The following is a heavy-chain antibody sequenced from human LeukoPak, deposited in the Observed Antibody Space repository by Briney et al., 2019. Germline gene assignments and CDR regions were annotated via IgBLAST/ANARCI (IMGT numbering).Heavy chain of an antibody. J-gene: IGHJ4*02. CDR3: ARALNYDFWSGYYGYFDY. CDR1: GYTFTSYY. CDR2: INPSGGST. V-gene: IGHV1-46*01. Sequence: ASVKVSCKASGYTFTSYYMHWVRQAPGQGLEWMGIINPSGGSTSYAQKLQGRVTMTRDTSTSTVYMELSSLRSEDTAVYYCARALNYDFWSGYYGYFDYWGQGTLVTVSS. D-gene: IGHD3-3*01.